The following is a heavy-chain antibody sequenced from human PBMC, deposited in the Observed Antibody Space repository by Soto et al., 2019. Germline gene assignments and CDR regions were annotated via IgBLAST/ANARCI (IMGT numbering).Heavy chain of an antibody. CDR1: GADINTYS. Sequence: SETLSLTCSVSGADINTYSWTWIRQPAGKGLEWIGRIYTSASINYKPSLKGRVTLSVDTSTNQVSLRLASVTAADTAIYYCARDREAGYNFYYGMDVWGQGTTVTV. D-gene: IGHD6-19*01. V-gene: IGHV4-4*07. CDR2: IYTSASI. J-gene: IGHJ6*02. CDR3: ARDREAGYNFYYGMDV.